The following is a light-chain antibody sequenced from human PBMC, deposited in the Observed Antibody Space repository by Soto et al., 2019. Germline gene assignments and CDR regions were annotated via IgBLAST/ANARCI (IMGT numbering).Light chain of an antibody. CDR1: SSKIGSNT. CDR2: SNN. CDR3: AAWDDSLNGQV. V-gene: IGLV1-44*01. J-gene: IGLJ1*01. Sequence: QSVLTQPPSASGTPGQRVTISCSGSSSKIGSNTVNWYQQLPGTAPKLLIYSNNQRPSGVPDRFSGSKSGTSASLAIIGLQSEDEADYYCAAWDDSLNGQVFGTGTKAPS.